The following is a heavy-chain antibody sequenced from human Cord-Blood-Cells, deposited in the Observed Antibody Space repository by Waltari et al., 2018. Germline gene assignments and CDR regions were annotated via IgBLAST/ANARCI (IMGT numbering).Heavy chain of an antibody. D-gene: IGHD1-1*01. V-gene: IGHV1-8*01. CDR2: MNPNSGNP. CDR3: ARGDPTTALFDP. J-gene: IGHJ5*02. Sequence: QVQLVQSGAEVKKPGASVKFSCRASGYTFTSCDINWVRQATGQGLEWMGWMNPNSGNPGYAQKFQGRVTMTRNTSISTAYMELSSLRSEDTAVYYCARGDPTTALFDPWGQGTLVTVSS. CDR1: GYTFTSCD.